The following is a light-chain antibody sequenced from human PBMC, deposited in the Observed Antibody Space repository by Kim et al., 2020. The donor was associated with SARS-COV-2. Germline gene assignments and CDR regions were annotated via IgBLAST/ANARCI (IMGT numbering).Light chain of an antibody. CDR1: QSVGANY. CDR2: GAS. CDR3: QQYGTSPLT. J-gene: IGKJ4*01. V-gene: IGKV3-20*01. Sequence: EIVLTQSPGTLSLSPGERATHSCRASQSVGANYLAWYQQKSGQAPRLLIYGASTRATGIPDRFSGSGSGTDFTLTISRLEPEDFAVYYCQQYGTSPLTFGRGTKVDIK.